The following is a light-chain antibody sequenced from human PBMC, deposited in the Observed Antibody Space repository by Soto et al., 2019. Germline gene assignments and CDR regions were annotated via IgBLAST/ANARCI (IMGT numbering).Light chain of an antibody. Sequence: QSVLTQSPSVSGAPGHRVTISCTGSTSNIGAGYDVYWYQQLPRTAPKLLMYGNSNRPSGVPERFSGSKSGTSASLAITGLQAEDEADYYCQSYDSRLSGAVFGGGTKLTVL. CDR3: QSYDSRLSGAV. J-gene: IGLJ2*01. CDR1: TSNIGAGYD. CDR2: GNS. V-gene: IGLV1-40*01.